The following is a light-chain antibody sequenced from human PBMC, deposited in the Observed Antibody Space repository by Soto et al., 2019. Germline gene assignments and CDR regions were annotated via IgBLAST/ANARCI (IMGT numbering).Light chain of an antibody. CDR3: QAWDSGTAV. CDR2: QDS. Sequence: SYELTQPPSVSVSPGQTASLTCSGDQLGDKYAYWYQQKPGQSPILVIYQDSERPSGIPERFSGFNSGNTATLTISGTQAMDEADYYCQAWDSGTAVFGGGTKLTVL. J-gene: IGLJ3*02. CDR1: QLGDKY. V-gene: IGLV3-1*01.